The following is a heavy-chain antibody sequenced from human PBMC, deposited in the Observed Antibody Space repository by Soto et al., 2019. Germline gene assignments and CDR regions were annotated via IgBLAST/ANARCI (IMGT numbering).Heavy chain of an antibody. CDR2: RNPSSGST. D-gene: IGHD2-21*02. J-gene: IGHJ5*02. Sequence: ASVKVSCKASGYSFTWYDINWVGQPAGQGLEWMGWRNPSSGSTDFAQRFQGGVSMTRNSPFNAAYMELSRLRYKDTAVYNFASSPPGVGRSGDAGDWFDPWGQGTMVTVSS. CDR3: ASSPPGVGRSGDAGDWFDP. V-gene: IGHV1-8*01. CDR1: GYSFTWYD.